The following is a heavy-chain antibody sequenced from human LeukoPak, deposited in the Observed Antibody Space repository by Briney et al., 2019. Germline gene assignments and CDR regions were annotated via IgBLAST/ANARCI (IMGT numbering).Heavy chain of an antibody. CDR3: ARTEEGAVDY. CDR1: GGSVSSGSYY. J-gene: IGHJ4*02. CDR2: IYYSGST. V-gene: IGHV4-61*01. Sequence: SETLSLTCTVSGGSVSSGSYYWSWIRQPPGKGREWIGYIYYSGSTNYNPSLKSRVTISVDTSKNQFSLKLSSVTAADTAVYYCARTEEGAVDYWGQGTLVTVSS. D-gene: IGHD6-19*01.